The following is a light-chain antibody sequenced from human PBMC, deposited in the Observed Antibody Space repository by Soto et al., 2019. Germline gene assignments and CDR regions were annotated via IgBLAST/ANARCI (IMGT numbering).Light chain of an antibody. Sequence: QSALTQPRSVSGSPGQSVTISCTGTSSDVGGYNYVSWCQQHPGKAPKLMIYDVSKRPSGVPDRFSGSKSGNTASLTISGLQAEDEADYYCCSYAGSYTPVVFGGGTKVTVL. V-gene: IGLV2-11*01. J-gene: IGLJ2*01. CDR1: SSDVGGYNY. CDR2: DVS. CDR3: CSYAGSYTPVV.